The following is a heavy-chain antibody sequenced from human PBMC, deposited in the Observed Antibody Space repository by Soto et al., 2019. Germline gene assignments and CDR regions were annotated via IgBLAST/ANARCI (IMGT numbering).Heavy chain of an antibody. V-gene: IGHV3-33*01. Sequence: ALRLSCAASGITFGIYGMHWVRQAPGKGLEWLEVIWFDGSTQYYSDYVKGRFTISRDNAKNTLYLQMNNLRAEETALYYCARDPLLTGTGYFNXWGQVTQVTVSX. D-gene: IGHD3-16*01. CDR3: ARDPLLTGTGYFNX. CDR2: IWFDGSTQ. J-gene: IGHJ4*02. CDR1: GITFGIYG.